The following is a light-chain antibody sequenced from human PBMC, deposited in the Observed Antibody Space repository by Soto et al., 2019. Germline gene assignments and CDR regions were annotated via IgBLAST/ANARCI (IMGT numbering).Light chain of an antibody. Sequence: EIVLTQSPATLSLSPGERATLSCRASQSVSSYLAWYQQKPGQAPRLLIYDASNRATGIPARFSGSGSGTYFTLTISSLEPEDFAVYYCQQRNTFGGGTKVEIK. CDR1: QSVSSY. V-gene: IGKV3-11*01. CDR2: DAS. CDR3: QQRNT. J-gene: IGKJ4*01.